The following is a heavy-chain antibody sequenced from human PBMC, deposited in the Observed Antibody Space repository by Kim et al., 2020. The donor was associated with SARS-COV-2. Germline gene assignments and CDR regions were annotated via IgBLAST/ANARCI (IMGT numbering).Heavy chain of an antibody. CDR2: IYPGDSDT. J-gene: IGHJ6*02. CDR1: GYSFTSYW. D-gene: IGHD2-15*01. V-gene: IGHV5-51*01. Sequence: GESLKISCKGSGYSFTSYWIGWVRQMPGKGLEWMGIIYPGDSDTRYSPSFQGQVTISADKSISTAYLQWSSLKASDTAMYYCARHREGYCSGGSCYSGYYYYGMDVWGQGTTVTVSS. CDR3: ARHREGYCSGGSCYSGYYYYGMDV.